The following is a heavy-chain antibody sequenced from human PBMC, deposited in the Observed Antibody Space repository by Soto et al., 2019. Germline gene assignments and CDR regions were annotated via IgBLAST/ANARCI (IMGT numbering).Heavy chain of an antibody. J-gene: IGHJ4*02. CDR1: GDTFSFYT. Sequence: QVQLVQSGTEVKKPGSPVKVSCKASGDTFSFYTINWVRQAPGLGLEWVGRINPIVSMSNYAQKFQGRVSMPADKSTSTAYMELRSLRSDDTAMYFCAASYGSGYRAFDYWGQGALVIVSS. D-gene: IGHD3-10*01. CDR3: AASYGSGYRAFDY. CDR2: INPIVSMS. V-gene: IGHV1-69*02.